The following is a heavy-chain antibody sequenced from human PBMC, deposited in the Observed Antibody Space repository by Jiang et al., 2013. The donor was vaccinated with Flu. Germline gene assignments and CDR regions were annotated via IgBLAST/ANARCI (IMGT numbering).Heavy chain of an antibody. J-gene: IGHJ1*01. D-gene: IGHD5-18*01. Sequence: PSLKSRVTISVDTSKNQFSLKLSSVTAADTAVYYCARREDTPPGYRYFQHWGQGTLVTVSS. CDR3: ARREDTPPGYRYFQH. V-gene: IGHV4-39*01.